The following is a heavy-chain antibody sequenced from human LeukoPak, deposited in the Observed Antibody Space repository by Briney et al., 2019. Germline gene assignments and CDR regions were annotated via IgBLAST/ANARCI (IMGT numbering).Heavy chain of an antibody. J-gene: IGHJ3*02. CDR1: GYTFTGYY. CDR3: ARDRWFLEWLSFQNDAFDI. V-gene: IGHV1-2*02. D-gene: IGHD3-3*01. CDR2: INPNSGGT. Sequence: ASVKVSCKASGYTFTGYYMHWVRQAPGQGLEWMGWINPNSGGTNYAQKFQGRVTMTRDTSISTVYMELSRLRSDDTAVYYCARDRWFLEWLSFQNDAFDIWGQGTMVTVAS.